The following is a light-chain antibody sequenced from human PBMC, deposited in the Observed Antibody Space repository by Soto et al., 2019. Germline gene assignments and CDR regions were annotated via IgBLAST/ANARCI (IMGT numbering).Light chain of an antibody. V-gene: IGKV1-39*01. Sequence: DIQMTQSPSSLSASVGDRVTITCRASQSISNYLNWYQQKPGKAPNLLIYDASSLLSGVPSRFSGSGSGTDFTLTISSLQPEDFSIYYCQQSDSTPCTFGQGTKLEIK. CDR3: QQSDSTPCT. CDR1: QSISNY. CDR2: DAS. J-gene: IGKJ2*02.